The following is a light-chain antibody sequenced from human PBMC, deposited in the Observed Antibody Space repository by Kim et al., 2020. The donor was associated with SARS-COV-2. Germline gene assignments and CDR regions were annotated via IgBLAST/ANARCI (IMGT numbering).Light chain of an antibody. V-gene: IGLV10-54*01. J-gene: IGLJ3*02. Sequence: QAGLTQPPSVSKGLRQTATLTCSGNSDNIGIQGEAWLQQHQGHPPKLLSYRNDNRPSGISERFSASRSGDTASLTITGLQAEDEADYYCSTWESSLSGWVFGGGTQLTVL. CDR1: SDNIGIQG. CDR3: STWESSLSGWV. CDR2: RND.